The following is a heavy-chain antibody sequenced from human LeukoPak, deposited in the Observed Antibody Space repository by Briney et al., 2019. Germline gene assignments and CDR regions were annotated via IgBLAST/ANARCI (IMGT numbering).Heavy chain of an antibody. Sequence: ASVKVSCKASGYTFTSYAMHWVRQAPGQRLEWMGWINAGNGNTKYSQKFQGRVTITRDTSASTAYMELSSLRSEDTAVYYCARGPGYSYGFEIDYWGQGTLVTVSS. CDR1: GYTFTSYA. CDR2: INAGNGNT. CDR3: ARGPGYSYGFEIDY. J-gene: IGHJ4*02. V-gene: IGHV1-3*01. D-gene: IGHD5-18*01.